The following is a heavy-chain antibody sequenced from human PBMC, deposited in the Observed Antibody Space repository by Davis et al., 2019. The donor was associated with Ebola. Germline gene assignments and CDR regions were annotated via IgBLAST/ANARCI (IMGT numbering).Heavy chain of an antibody. Sequence: ASVKVSCKPYGYTFTDYGISWVRQAPGQGLEWMGWISIKSGNTNYARKLQGRVTMTTDTSTTTAYMELRGLRFDDTAVYYCARDVRHGLNVWGQGTTVTVPS. CDR1: GYTFTDYG. J-gene: IGHJ6*02. D-gene: IGHD2/OR15-2a*01. CDR3: ARDVRHGLNV. V-gene: IGHV1-18*01. CDR2: ISIKSGNT.